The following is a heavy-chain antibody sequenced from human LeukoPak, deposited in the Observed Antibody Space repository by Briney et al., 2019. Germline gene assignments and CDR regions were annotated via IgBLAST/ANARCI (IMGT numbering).Heavy chain of an antibody. Sequence: GRSLRLSCTASGFTFGDYAMSWVRQAPGKGLEGVGFIRSKAYGGTADYAASMKGRFTISRDDSKSIAYLQMNSLKTEDTAVYYCTPGPYYYGSGSYPYYFDYWGQGTLVTVSS. CDR2: IRSKAYGGTA. V-gene: IGHV3-49*04. D-gene: IGHD3-10*01. CDR1: GFTFGDYA. J-gene: IGHJ4*02. CDR3: TPGPYYYGSGSYPYYFDY.